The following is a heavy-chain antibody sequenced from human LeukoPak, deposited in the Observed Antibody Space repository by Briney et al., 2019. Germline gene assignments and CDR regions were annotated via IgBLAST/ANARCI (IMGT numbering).Heavy chain of an antibody. CDR1: GFTFGDYA. J-gene: IGHJ4*02. Sequence: GRSLRLSCTTSGFTFGDYAMSWVRQAPGKGLEWLGFIRSKAYSGTTEYAASVRGRFTFSRDDSKYIAYLQMNSLKAEDTAVYCCTRGSCGGGSCYSILGLAYWGQGTLVTVSS. D-gene: IGHD2-15*01. CDR2: IRSKAYSGTT. CDR3: TRGSCGGGSCYSILGLAY. V-gene: IGHV3-49*04.